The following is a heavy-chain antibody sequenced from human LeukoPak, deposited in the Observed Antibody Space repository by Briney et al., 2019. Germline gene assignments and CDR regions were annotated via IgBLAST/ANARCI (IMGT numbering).Heavy chain of an antibody. CDR1: GGSFSGYY. CDR2: INHSGST. J-gene: IGHJ5*02. CDR3: ARGIRITMIVVVTTFDP. D-gene: IGHD3-22*01. Sequence: SETLSLTCAVYGGSFSGYYWSWIRQPPGKGLEWIGEINHSGSTNYNPSLKSRVTISVDTSKSQFSLKLSSVTAVDTAVYYCARGIRITMIVVVTTFDPWGQGTLVTVSS. V-gene: IGHV4-34*01.